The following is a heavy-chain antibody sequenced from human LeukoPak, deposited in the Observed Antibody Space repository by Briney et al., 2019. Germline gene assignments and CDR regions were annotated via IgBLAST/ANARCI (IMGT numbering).Heavy chain of an antibody. V-gene: IGHV4-31*03. Sequence: PSETLSLTCTVSGGSISSGGYYWSWIRQHPGKGLEWIGYIYYSGSTYYNPSLKSRVTISVDTSKNQFPLKLSSVTAADTAIYYCPRESGAFCPFGYWGQGTLVIVPS. D-gene: IGHD1-26*01. CDR1: GGSISSGGYY. J-gene: IGHJ4*02. CDR2: IYYSGST. CDR3: PRESGAFCPFGY.